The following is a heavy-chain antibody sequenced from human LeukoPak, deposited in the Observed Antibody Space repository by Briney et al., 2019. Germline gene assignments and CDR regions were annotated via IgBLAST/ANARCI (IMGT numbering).Heavy chain of an antibody. CDR3: ARVLGGSYEGDYYYYMDV. CDR1: GFTFSSYT. Sequence: GGSLRLSCAASGFTFSSYTMHWVRQAPGKGLEWVAVISYDGSNKYYADSVKGRFTISRDNSKNTLFLQMNSLRAEDTAVYYCARVLGGSYEGDYYYYMDVWGKGTTVTVSS. V-gene: IGHV3-30*03. J-gene: IGHJ6*03. CDR2: ISYDGSNK. D-gene: IGHD1-26*01.